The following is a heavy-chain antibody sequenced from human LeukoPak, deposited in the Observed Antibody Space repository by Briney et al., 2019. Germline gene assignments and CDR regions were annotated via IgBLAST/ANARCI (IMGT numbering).Heavy chain of an antibody. D-gene: IGHD1-26*01. CDR1: GGSFSSGSYY. V-gene: IGHV4-61*01. CDR3: ARDEL. CDR2: IYYSGST. J-gene: IGHJ4*02. Sequence: SETLSLTCTVSGGSFSSGSYYWSWIRQPPGKGLEWIGYIYYSGSTNYNPSLKSRVTISVDTSKNQFSLKLSSVTAADTAVYYCARDELWGQGTLVTVSS.